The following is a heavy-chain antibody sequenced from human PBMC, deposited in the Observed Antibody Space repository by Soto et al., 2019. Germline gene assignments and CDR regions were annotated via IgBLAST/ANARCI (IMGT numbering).Heavy chain of an antibody. CDR3: ARGGYAAGDFSGNFDF. CDR2: INWSGEYT. J-gene: IGHJ4*02. Sequence: GGSLRLSCEGSGFTFDDYGISWVRQPPGKGLEWVSGINWSGEYTGYADSVKGRFTISRDNTKNSLFLQMNSLGVEDTALYYCARGGYAAGDFSGNFDFWGQGALVTVSS. CDR1: GFTFDDYG. V-gene: IGHV3-20*04. D-gene: IGHD3-16*02.